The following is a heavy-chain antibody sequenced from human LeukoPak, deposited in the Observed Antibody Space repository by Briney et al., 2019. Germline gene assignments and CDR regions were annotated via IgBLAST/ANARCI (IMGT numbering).Heavy chain of an antibody. CDR2: INPTSGYT. D-gene: IGHD4-11*01. CDR1: GFTFSDYY. J-gene: IGHJ5*02. Sequence: GGSPRLSCAASGFTFSDYYMSWIRQAPGKGLEWLSYINPTSGYTPYADSVRGRFTISRDNAKNSLYLQMNSLRAEDTAVYYCAKAPHDYGNDNWFDPWGQGTLVTVSS. V-gene: IGHV3-11*05. CDR3: AKAPHDYGNDNWFDP.